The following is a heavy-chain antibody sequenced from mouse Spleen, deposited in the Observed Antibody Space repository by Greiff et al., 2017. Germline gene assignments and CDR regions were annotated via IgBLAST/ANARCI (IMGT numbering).Heavy chain of an antibody. CDR2: IHPNSGST. D-gene: IGHD1-1*02. V-gene: IGHV1-64*01. Sequence: LQQSGAELVKPGASVKLSCKASGYPFTSYWMHWVKQRPGQGLEWIGMIHPNSGSTNYNEKFKSKATLTVDKSSSTAYMQLSSLTSEDSAVYYCARDRIGSYDYWGQGTTLTVSS. CDR1: GYPFTSYW. J-gene: IGHJ2*01. CDR3: ARDRIGSYDY.